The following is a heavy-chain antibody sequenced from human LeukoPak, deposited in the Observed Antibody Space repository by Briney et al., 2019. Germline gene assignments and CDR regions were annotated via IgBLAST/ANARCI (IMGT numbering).Heavy chain of an antibody. J-gene: IGHJ4*02. CDR2: INPNSGGT. V-gene: IGHV1-2*02. D-gene: IGHD3-10*01. Sequence: ASAKVSCKASGYTFTGYYMHWVRQAPGQGLEWMGWINPNSGGTNYAQKFQGRVTMTRDTSISTAYMELSRLRSDDTAVYYCARDLVRGVPLGYWGQGTLVTVSS. CDR3: ARDLVRGVPLGY. CDR1: GYTFTGYY.